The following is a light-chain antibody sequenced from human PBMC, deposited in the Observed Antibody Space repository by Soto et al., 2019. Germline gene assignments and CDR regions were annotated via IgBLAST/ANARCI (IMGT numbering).Light chain of an antibody. Sequence: DIHMTQSPSSVSASVGDRVTITCRASQGISSWLAWYQQIPGKAPKLLIYAASTLQSGVPSRFSGSRSGTEFALTISSLQPEDFATYYCQQADSFPRTFGQGTKLEIK. CDR2: AAS. J-gene: IGKJ2*01. CDR1: QGISSW. CDR3: QQADSFPRT. V-gene: IGKV1-12*01.